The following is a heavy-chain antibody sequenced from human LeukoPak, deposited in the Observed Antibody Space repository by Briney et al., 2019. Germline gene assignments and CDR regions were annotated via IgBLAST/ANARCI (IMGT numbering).Heavy chain of an antibody. CDR3: AREASGNYHVFDS. CDR2: ITNSGRST. V-gene: IGHV3-11*04. Sequence: GGSLRLSCEASGFTVSTYFISWIRQAPGKGPEWVGYITNSGRSTNYADAVKGRFTISRDNAKKSVYLEMTDLRAEDTAVYYCAREASGNYHVFDSWGQGTLVTVSS. D-gene: IGHD1-26*01. CDR1: GFTVSTYF. J-gene: IGHJ4*02.